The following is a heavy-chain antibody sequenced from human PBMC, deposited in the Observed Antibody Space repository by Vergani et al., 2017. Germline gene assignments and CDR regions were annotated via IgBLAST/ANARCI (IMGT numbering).Heavy chain of an antibody. CDR2: IYYSGST. J-gene: IGHJ4*02. Sequence: QVQLQESGPGLVKPSETLSLTCTVSGGSISTYYWSWIRQPPGKGLEWIGYIYYSGSTNYNPSLTSRVTIPVDTSKNHVSLKLSSVTAADTAVYYCARAIGTAAGTEYFDYWGQGTLVTVSS. V-gene: IGHV4-59*01. CDR3: ARAIGTAAGTEYFDY. D-gene: IGHD6-13*01. CDR1: GGSISTYY.